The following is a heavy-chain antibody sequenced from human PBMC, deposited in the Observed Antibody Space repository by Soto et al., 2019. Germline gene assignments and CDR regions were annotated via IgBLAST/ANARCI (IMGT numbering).Heavy chain of an antibody. Sequence: PGGSLRLSCAASGFTFSSYWMHWVRQAPGKGLVWVSRINSDGSSTSYADSVKGRFTISRDNAKNTLYLQMNSLRAEDTAVYYCARDSGSSWYDPLGPNNWFDPWGQGTLVTVSS. V-gene: IGHV3-74*01. CDR3: ARDSGSSWYDPLGPNNWFDP. J-gene: IGHJ5*02. CDR2: INSDGSST. D-gene: IGHD6-13*01. CDR1: GFTFSSYW.